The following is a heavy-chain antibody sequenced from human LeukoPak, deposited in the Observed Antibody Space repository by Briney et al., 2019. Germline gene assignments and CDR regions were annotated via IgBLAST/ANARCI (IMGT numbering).Heavy chain of an antibody. V-gene: IGHV4-59*01. CDR2: IYYSGST. D-gene: IGHD3-3*01. Sequence: SETLSLTCTVSGDSISSYYWSWIRQPPGKGLEWIAYIYYSGSTNHNPSLKSRVTISVDMSKNQFSLKLSSVTAADTAIYYCARGSREYYGSWSGYYLDYWGQGTLVTVSS. CDR1: GDSISSYY. CDR3: ARGSREYYGSWSGYYLDY. J-gene: IGHJ4*02.